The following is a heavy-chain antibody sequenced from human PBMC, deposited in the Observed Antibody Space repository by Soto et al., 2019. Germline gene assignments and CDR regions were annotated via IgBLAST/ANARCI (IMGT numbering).Heavy chain of an antibody. CDR1: GFTFMSYG. CDR2: IWYDGSNK. V-gene: IGHV3-33*01. Sequence: SLRLSCAASGFTFMSYGMHCFLQSPVKGLEWVAVIWYDGSNKYYADSVKGRFTISRDNSKNTLYLQMNSLRAEDTAVYYCARWMSARYYYYGMDVWGQGTTVTVSS. D-gene: IGHD2-2*03. J-gene: IGHJ6*02. CDR3: ARWMSARYYYYGMDV.